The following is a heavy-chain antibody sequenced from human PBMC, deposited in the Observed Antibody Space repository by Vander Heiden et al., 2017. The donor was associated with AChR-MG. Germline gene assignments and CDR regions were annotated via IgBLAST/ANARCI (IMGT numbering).Heavy chain of an antibody. Sequence: QITLKESGPTLVKPAQTLTLTCTFSGVSLTTTGIHVAWIRQPPGKALEWLALIYWDGDKRYNPSLKTRVTITKDTSKNEVVFTLTNMAPVDTATYYCATGGGHCGGDCYARWGQGTKVIVPS. J-gene: IGHJ3*01. CDR2: IYWDGDK. V-gene: IGHV2-5*02. CDR3: ATGGGHCGGDCYAR. D-gene: IGHD2-21*01. CDR1: GVSLTTTGIH.